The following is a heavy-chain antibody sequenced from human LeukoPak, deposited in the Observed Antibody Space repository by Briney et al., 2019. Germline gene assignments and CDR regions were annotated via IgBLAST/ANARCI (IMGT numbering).Heavy chain of an antibody. Sequence: ASVKVSCKASGYTFTSYGISWVRQASGQGPEWMGWISAYNGNTNYAQKLQGRVTMTTDTSTSTAYMELRSLRSDDTAVYYCARDVSYYDSSGHHWGQGTLVTVSS. J-gene: IGHJ4*02. CDR3: ARDVSYYDSSGHH. D-gene: IGHD3-22*01. CDR2: ISAYNGNT. CDR1: GYTFTSYG. V-gene: IGHV1-18*01.